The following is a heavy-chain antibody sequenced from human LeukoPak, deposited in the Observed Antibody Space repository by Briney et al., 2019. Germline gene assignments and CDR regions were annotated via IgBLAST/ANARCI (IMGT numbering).Heavy chain of an antibody. CDR3: ARGGPMIVVVNDAFDT. D-gene: IGHD3-22*01. CDR2: IYHSGST. CDR1: GVSISSSNW. J-gene: IGHJ3*02. V-gene: IGHV4-4*02. Sequence: PSGTLSLTCAVSGVSISSSNWWCWVRQPPGKGLEWIGDIYHSGSTNYNPSLKRRVTISVDKSKNQFSLKLSSVTAADTAVYYCARGGPMIVVVNDAFDTWGQGTMVTVSS.